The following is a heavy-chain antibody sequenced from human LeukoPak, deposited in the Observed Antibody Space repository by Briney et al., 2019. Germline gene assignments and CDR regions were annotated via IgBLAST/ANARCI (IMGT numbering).Heavy chain of an antibody. V-gene: IGHV1-69*05. CDR1: GGTFSSYA. D-gene: IGHD3-3*01. Sequence: SVKVSCKASGGTFSSYAISWVRQAPGQGLEWMGGIIPIFGTANYAQKFQGRVTITTDESTSTAYMELSSLRSEDTAVYYCARSTYYDFWSGYSFDYWGQGTLVTVSS. CDR3: ARSTYYDFWSGYSFDY. J-gene: IGHJ4*02. CDR2: IIPIFGTA.